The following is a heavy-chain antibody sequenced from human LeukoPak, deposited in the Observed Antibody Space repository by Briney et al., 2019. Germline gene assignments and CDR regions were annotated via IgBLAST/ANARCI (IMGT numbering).Heavy chain of an antibody. J-gene: IGHJ4*02. Sequence: GASVKVSCKASGYTFTSYGISWVRQAPGQGLEWMGWINPNSGGTNYAQKFQGRVTMTRDTSISTAYMELSRLRSDDTAVYYCARENEGPSDYWGQGTLVTVSS. D-gene: IGHD1-1*01. CDR3: ARENEGPSDY. CDR2: INPNSGGT. CDR1: GYTFTSYG. V-gene: IGHV1-2*02.